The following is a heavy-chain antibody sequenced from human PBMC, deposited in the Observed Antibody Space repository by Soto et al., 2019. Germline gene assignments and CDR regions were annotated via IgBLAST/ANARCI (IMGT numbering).Heavy chain of an antibody. D-gene: IGHD6-13*01. V-gene: IGHV3-48*01. Sequence: GGSLRLSCVASRFTFSSYGMNWVRQAPGKGLEWVSYISSSSSIIYYADSVKGRFTISRDNAKNSLYLQMNSLRAEDTAMYYCARAQPRSDSSTWYFACWGQGTLVTVSS. CDR3: ARAQPRSDSSTWYFAC. J-gene: IGHJ4*02. CDR2: ISSSSSII. CDR1: RFTFSSYG.